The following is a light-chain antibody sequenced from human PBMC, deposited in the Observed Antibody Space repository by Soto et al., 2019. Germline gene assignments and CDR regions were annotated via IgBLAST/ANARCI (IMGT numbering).Light chain of an antibody. V-gene: IGKV3-20*01. CDR3: QQYGSSPWT. CDR2: GAS. J-gene: IGKJ1*01. CDR1: QSVSSSY. Sequence: EIVLTQSPGTLSLSPGGRPTVSCRSSQSVSSSYLAWYQQKPGQAPRLLIYGASSRATGIPDRFSGSGSGTDFTLTISRLEPEDFAVYYCQQYGSSPWTFGQGTKVDIK.